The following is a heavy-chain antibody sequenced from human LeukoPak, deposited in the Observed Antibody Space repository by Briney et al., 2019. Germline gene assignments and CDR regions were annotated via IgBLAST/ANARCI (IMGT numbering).Heavy chain of an antibody. CDR1: RFTFRSHA. D-gene: IGHD4-17*01. V-gene: IGHV3-30-3*01. J-gene: IGHJ5*02. CDR3: AKVEAATVTADA. Sequence: GGSLRLSCAASRFTFRSHAMHWVRQAPGKGLEWVAVISYDGDDGSNIYYADSVRGRFTIPRDNSKNTLYLQMNSLRAEDTAVYYCAKVEAATVTADAWGQGTLVTVSS. CDR2: ISYDGDDGSNI.